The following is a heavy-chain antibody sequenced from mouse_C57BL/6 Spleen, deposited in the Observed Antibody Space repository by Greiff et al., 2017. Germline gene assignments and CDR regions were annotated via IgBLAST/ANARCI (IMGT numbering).Heavy chain of an antibody. J-gene: IGHJ2*01. V-gene: IGHV1-82*01. CDR1: GYAFSSSW. CDR2: IYPGDGDT. D-gene: IGHD2-4*01. Sequence: QVQLQQSGPELVKPGASVKISCKASGYAFSSSWMNWVKQRPGKGLEWIGRIYPGDGDTNYNGKFKGKATLTADKSSSTAYMQLSSLTSEDSAVYFCAREGYDYHFDYWGQGTTLTVSS. CDR3: AREGYDYHFDY.